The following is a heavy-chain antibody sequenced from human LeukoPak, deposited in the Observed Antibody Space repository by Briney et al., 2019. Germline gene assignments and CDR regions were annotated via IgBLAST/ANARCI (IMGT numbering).Heavy chain of an antibody. D-gene: IGHD6-19*01. CDR3: ASPGVGWYP. Sequence: SETLSLTCTISGGSVSDYYWSWIRQSPGKGLEWIGYIYHTGSTSYSPSLKSRVTISADTSQNQFSLKLSSVTAADTAVYYCASPGVGWYPWGQGTLVTVSS. CDR1: GGSVSDYY. J-gene: IGHJ5*02. V-gene: IGHV4-59*02. CDR2: IYHTGST.